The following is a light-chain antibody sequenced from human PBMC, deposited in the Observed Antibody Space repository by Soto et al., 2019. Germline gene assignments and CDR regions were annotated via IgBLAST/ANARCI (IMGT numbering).Light chain of an antibody. CDR3: QQYKNWPL. V-gene: IGKV3-15*01. Sequence: EIVMTQSPATLSVSPGERATLSCRASQSISSNLAWYQQKPGQAPRFLIYGTSTRATGIPVRFSGSGFGTEFTLTISSLQSEDFAVYYCQQYKNWPLFGQGTRLENK. CDR1: QSISSN. CDR2: GTS. J-gene: IGKJ5*01.